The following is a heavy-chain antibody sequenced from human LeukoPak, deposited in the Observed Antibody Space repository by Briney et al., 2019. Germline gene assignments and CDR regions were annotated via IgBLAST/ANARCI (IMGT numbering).Heavy chain of an antibody. CDR3: ARNRYYYGSGNYGVPNWFDP. Sequence: SETLSLTCAVYGGSFSGYYWSRIRQPPGKGLEWIGEINHSGSTNYNPSLKSRVTISVDTSKNQFSLKLSSVTAADTAMYYCARNRYYYGSGNYGVPNWFDPWGQGTLVTVSS. J-gene: IGHJ5*02. CDR2: INHSGST. V-gene: IGHV4-34*01. CDR1: GGSFSGYY. D-gene: IGHD3-10*01.